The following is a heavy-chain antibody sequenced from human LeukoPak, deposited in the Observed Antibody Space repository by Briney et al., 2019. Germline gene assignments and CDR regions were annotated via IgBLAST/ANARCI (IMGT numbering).Heavy chain of an antibody. J-gene: IGHJ4*02. CDR2: MNPNSGNT. D-gene: IGHD3-3*01. CDR3: ARGVGARYYDFWSGYYTRRYYFDY. V-gene: IGHV1-8*01. CDR1: GYTFTSYD. Sequence: ASVKVSCKASGYTFTSYDINWVRQATGQGLEWMGRMNPNSGNTGYAQKFQGRVTMTRNTSISTAYMELSSLRSEDTAVYYCARGVGARYYDFWSGYYTRRYYFDYWGQGTLVTVSS.